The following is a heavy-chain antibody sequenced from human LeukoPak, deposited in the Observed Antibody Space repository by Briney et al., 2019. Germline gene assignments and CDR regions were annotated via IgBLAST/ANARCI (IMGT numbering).Heavy chain of an antibody. J-gene: IGHJ4*02. V-gene: IGHV3-30*02. CDR3: ARAPRGMTTVTPLDY. CDR1: GFTFSSYG. D-gene: IGHD4-17*01. Sequence: GGSLRLSCAASGFTFSSYGMHWVRQAPGKGLEWVAFIRYDGSNKYYADSVKGRFTISRDNSKNTLYLQMNSLRAEDTAVYYCARAPRGMTTVTPLDYWGQGTLVTVSS. CDR2: IRYDGSNK.